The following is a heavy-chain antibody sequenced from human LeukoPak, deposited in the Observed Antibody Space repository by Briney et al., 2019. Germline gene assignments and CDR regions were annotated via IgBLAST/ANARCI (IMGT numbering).Heavy chain of an antibody. CDR3: ARRPYSYGYSGLYYYYYMDV. V-gene: IGHV4-59*12. D-gene: IGHD5-18*01. J-gene: IGHJ6*03. Sequence: SETLSLTCTVSGGSISSYYWSWIRQPPEKGLEWIGYIYYSGSTNYNPSLKSRVTISVDTSKNQFSLKLSSVTAADTAVYYCARRPYSYGYSGLYYYYYMDVWGKGTTVTISS. CDR1: GGSISSYY. CDR2: IYYSGST.